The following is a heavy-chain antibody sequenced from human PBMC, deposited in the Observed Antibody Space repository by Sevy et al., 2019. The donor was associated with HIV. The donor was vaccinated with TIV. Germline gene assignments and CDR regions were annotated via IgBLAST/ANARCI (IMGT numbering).Heavy chain of an antibody. Sequence: ASVKVSCKTTGYIFSDYNMHWVRQAPGQGFEWMALINPNSGVTIYAHNFRGRVSVTRDTSMSTAYMELSGLTSDDTAVYYCVREDINAPRTLLSFDIWGQGTLVTVSS. D-gene: IGHD3-3*01. V-gene: IGHV1-2*06. J-gene: IGHJ3*02. CDR3: VREDINAPRTLLSFDI. CDR2: INPNSGVT. CDR1: GYIFSDYN.